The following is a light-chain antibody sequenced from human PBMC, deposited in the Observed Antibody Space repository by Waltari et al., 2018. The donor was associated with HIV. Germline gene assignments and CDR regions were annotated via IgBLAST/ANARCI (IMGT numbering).Light chain of an antibody. J-gene: IGKJ5*01. CDR1: QGISTW. CDR3: QQTNSFPFT. Sequence: DIQMTQSPSSVSASVGDRVTLTCLATQGISTWLAWYQQKSGKAPRLLISGASNLEPGVPSRFSGSGSGTSFSLTITSLQAEDFAIYYCQQTNSFPFTFGQGTRLQMK. CDR2: GAS. V-gene: IGKV1-12*01.